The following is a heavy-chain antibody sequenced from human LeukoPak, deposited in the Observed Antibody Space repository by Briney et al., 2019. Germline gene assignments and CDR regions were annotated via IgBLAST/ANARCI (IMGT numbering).Heavy chain of an antibody. Sequence: SETLSLTCAVYGGSFSGYYWSWIRQPPGKGLEWIGEINHSGSTNYNPSLKSRVTMSVDTSKNQFSLKLSSVTAADTAVYYCARDRRYFGGDVWGKGTTVTISS. V-gene: IGHV4-34*01. CDR1: GGSFSGYY. J-gene: IGHJ6*04. CDR2: INHSGST. CDR3: ARDRRYFGGDV. D-gene: IGHD3-9*01.